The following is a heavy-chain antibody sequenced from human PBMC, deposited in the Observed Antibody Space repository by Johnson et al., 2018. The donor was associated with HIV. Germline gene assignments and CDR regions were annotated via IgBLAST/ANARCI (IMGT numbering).Heavy chain of an antibody. D-gene: IGHD6-13*01. V-gene: IGHV3-20*04. Sequence: VQLVESGGDMVRPGGSLRLSCVASGFTFDDYDMGWVRQGPGKGLEWVSGINWNGGSTGYADSVKGRFTISRDSAKNSLYLQMNSLRAEDTAVYYCAKDERAAAGTRGLDAFDIWGQGTMVTVSS. CDR3: AKDERAAAGTRGLDAFDI. CDR1: GFTFDDYD. J-gene: IGHJ3*02. CDR2: INWNGGST.